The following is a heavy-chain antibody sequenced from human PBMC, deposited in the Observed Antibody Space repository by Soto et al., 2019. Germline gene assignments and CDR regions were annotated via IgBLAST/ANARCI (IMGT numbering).Heavy chain of an antibody. CDR1: GGSISSYY. Sequence: PSETLSLTCTVSGGSISSYYWSWIRQPQGKGPEWIGCVYHSGTTNYNPSLESRVTISLDASKNQFSLTLNSVTAADTAVYYCARGGRRIFAIWGQGTMVTVSS. CDR2: VYHSGTT. V-gene: IGHV4-59*01. D-gene: IGHD2-15*01. CDR3: ARGGRRIFAI. J-gene: IGHJ3*02.